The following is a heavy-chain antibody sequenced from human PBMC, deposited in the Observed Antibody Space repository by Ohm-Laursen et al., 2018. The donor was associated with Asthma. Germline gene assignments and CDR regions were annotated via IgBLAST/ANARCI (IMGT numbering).Heavy chain of an antibody. J-gene: IGHJ5*02. CDR3: ARSTGWYRLDL. V-gene: IGHV4-61*01. Sequence: SETLSLTCTVSGASVSSDSFYWSWIRQPPGKGLEWIGYFFLRGNDNYNPSLRSRVTMSMGTSRDQFSLELTSVTAADTAVYYCARSTGWYRLDLWGQGTLVTASS. CDR2: FFLRGND. D-gene: IGHD6-19*01. CDR1: GASVSSDSFY.